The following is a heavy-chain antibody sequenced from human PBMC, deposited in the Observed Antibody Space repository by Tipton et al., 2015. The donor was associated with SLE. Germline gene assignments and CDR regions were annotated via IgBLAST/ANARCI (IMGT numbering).Heavy chain of an antibody. CDR1: GDSFRSFH. V-gene: IGHV4-59*12. J-gene: IGHJ4*02. Sequence: TLSLTCTVSGDSFRSFHWSWIRQPPGKGLEWIGYIYKRGSTNYNPSLQSRVTISVDTSKNQFSLKLNSVTAADTAVYYCARDPNGGYGSFDYWGLGALVTVSS. D-gene: IGHD7-27*01. CDR2: IYKRGST. CDR3: ARDPNGGYGSFDY.